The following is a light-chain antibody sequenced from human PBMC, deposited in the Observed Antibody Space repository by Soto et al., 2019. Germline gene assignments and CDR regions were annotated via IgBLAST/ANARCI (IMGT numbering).Light chain of an antibody. CDR3: SPYTTSSTHVV. J-gene: IGLJ2*01. V-gene: IGLV2-14*01. CDR1: SSDVGGYNY. Sequence: QSALTQPASVSGSPGQSITISCTGTSSDVGGYNYVSWYQQHSGKAPKLLIYDVSNRPSGVSNRFSGSKSGNTASLTISGLPAEDEADYYCSPYTTSSTHVVFGGGTKLTVL. CDR2: DVS.